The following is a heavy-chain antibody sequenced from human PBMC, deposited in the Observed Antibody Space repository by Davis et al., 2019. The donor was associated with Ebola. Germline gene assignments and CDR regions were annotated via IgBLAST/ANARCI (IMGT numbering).Heavy chain of an antibody. CDR1: GYTLTSYD. J-gene: IGHJ2*01. Sequence: AASVKVSCKASGYTLTSYDINWVRQATGQGLEWMGWMNPNSGNTGHAQKFQGRVTMTRNTSISTAYMELSSLRSEDTAAYYCARDYERLRLSWYFDLWGRGTLVTVSS. CDR3: ARDYERLRLSWYFDL. V-gene: IGHV1-8*01. CDR2: MNPNSGNT. D-gene: IGHD5-12*01.